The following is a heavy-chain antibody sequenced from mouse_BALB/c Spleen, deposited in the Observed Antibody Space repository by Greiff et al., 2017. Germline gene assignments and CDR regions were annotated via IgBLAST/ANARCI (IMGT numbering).Heavy chain of an antibody. CDR1: GFNIKDYY. D-gene: IGHD1-1*01. CDR2: IDPENGNT. CDR3: ARFTTVVEYAMDY. J-gene: IGHJ4*01. V-gene: IGHV14-1*02. Sequence: VHVKQSGAELVRPGALVKLSCKASGFNIKDYYMHWVKQRPEQGLEWIGWIDPENGNTIYDPKFQGKASITADTSSNTAYLQLSSLTSEDTAVYYCARFTTVVEYAMDYWGQGTSVTVSS.